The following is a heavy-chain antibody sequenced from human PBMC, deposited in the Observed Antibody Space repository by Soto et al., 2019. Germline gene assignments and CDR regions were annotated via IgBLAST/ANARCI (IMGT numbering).Heavy chain of an antibody. D-gene: IGHD1-1*01. CDR2: MSHSGGT. CDR3: ARVERGTATTVVDAFDI. Sequence: QVQLQQWGAGLLKPSETLSLTCAVYGGFVTSGSYYWSWIRQPPGKGLEWIGEMSHSGGTHFNPCLKSRVTISVDTSKNQFTLKVSSVTGADTALYYCARVERGTATTVVDAFDIWGPGTMVTVSS. CDR1: GGFVTSGSYY. V-gene: IGHV4-34*01. J-gene: IGHJ3*02.